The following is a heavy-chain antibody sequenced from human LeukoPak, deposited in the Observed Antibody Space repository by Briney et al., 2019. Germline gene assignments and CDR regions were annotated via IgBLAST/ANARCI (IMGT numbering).Heavy chain of an antibody. Sequence: GRSLRLSCAASGFTFSSYAMHWVRQAPGKGLEWVAVISYDGSNKYYADSVKGRFTISRDNSKNTLYLQMNSLRAEDTAVYYCAGEMYYYDSSVDAFDIWGQGTMVTVSS. CDR2: ISYDGSNK. CDR3: AGEMYYYDSSVDAFDI. J-gene: IGHJ3*02. D-gene: IGHD3-22*01. V-gene: IGHV3-30-3*01. CDR1: GFTFSSYA.